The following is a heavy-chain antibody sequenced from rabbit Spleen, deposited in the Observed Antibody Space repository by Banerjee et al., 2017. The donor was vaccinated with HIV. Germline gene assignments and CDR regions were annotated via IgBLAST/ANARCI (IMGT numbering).Heavy chain of an antibody. Sequence: QSLEESGGGLVKPGGTLTLTCKASGFSFSDNYDMCWVRQAPGKGLEWIACIYTGNAKTYYASWAKGRFTISKASSTTVTLQMTSLTVADMATYFCARDAGSGPYIDGYFDLWGPGPSSPS. CDR1: GFSFSDNYD. CDR2: IYTGNAKT. D-gene: IGHD8-1*01. CDR3: ARDAGSGPYIDGYFDL. J-gene: IGHJ4*01. V-gene: IGHV1S40*01.